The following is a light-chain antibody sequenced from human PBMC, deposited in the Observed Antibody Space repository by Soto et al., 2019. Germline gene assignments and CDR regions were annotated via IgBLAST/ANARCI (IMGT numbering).Light chain of an antibody. Sequence: SVLTQPPSVSGSPGQPVTISCTGTSSDVGGYNRVSWYQQPPDTAPKVMIYEVSNRPSGVPDRFSGSKSGNTASLTISGLQAEDESDYYCCSFTTSSTYVFGTGTKVTVL. V-gene: IGLV2-18*02. CDR3: CSFTTSSTYV. CDR2: EVS. J-gene: IGLJ1*01. CDR1: SSDVGGYNR.